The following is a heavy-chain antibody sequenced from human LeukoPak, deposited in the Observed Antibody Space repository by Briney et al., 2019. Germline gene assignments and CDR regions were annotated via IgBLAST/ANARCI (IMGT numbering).Heavy chain of an antibody. D-gene: IGHD3-9*01. CDR1: GFTFSSYE. CDR2: ISSSGSTI. J-gene: IGHJ3*01. CDR3: AVLRYFDWLLAPPP. V-gene: IGHV3-48*03. Sequence: GGSLRLSSAASGFTFSSYEMNWVRQAPGKGLEWVSYISSSGSTIYYADSVKGRFTISRDNAKNSLYLQMNSLRAEDTAVYYCAVLRYFDWLLAPPPWGQGTMVTVSS.